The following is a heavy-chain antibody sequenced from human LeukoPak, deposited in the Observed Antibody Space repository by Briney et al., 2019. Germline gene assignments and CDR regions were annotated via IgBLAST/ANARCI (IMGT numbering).Heavy chain of an antibody. Sequence: PSETLSLTCTVSGGSISSYYWSWIRQHPGKGLEWIGYIYYSGSTYYNPSLKSRVTISVDTSKNQFSLKLSSVTAADTAVYYCACFYCSSTSCFPHGDYYYGMDVWGQGTTVTVSS. CDR1: GGSISSYY. V-gene: IGHV4-59*06. D-gene: IGHD2-2*01. J-gene: IGHJ6*02. CDR3: ACFYCSSTSCFPHGDYYYGMDV. CDR2: IYYSGST.